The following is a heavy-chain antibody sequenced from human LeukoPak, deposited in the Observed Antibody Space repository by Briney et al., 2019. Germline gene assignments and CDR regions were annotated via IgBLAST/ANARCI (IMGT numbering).Heavy chain of an antibody. Sequence: GGSLRLSCAASGFTISGRSMYWVRQAPGKGLEWVSYISSSGSTTYYADSVKGRFTTSRDNAKNSLYLQMNSLRAEDTAVYYCARGQKGEATIDYWGQGTLVTVSS. CDR3: ARGQKGEATIDY. V-gene: IGHV3-48*04. CDR2: ISSSGSTT. D-gene: IGHD1-26*01. J-gene: IGHJ4*02. CDR1: GFTISGRS.